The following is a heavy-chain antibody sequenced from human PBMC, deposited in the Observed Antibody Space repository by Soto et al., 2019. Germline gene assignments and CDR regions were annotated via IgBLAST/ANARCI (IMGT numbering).Heavy chain of an antibody. J-gene: IGHJ4*02. D-gene: IGHD1-26*01. Sequence: SETLSLTCTVSGGSVSSGSYYWSWIRQPPGKGLEWIGYIYYSGSTNYNPSLKSRVTISVDTSKNQFSLKLSSVTAADTAVYYCARMRSGSSLNFDYWGQGTLVTVSS. CDR1: GGSVSSGSYY. V-gene: IGHV4-61*01. CDR2: IYYSGST. CDR3: ARMRSGSSLNFDY.